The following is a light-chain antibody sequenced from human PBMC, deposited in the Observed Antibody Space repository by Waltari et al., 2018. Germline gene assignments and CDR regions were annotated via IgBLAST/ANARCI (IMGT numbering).Light chain of an antibody. Sequence: VLLTQSPASLSVSPGDTVILPCRASQSVRTNLVWYQQKAGQAPRNLIYGASTRASGVPSRFSGSGSETDFTLIISSLQSEDAAVYFCQQYYVWPPITFGGGTKLEI. V-gene: IGKV3-15*01. CDR1: QSVRTN. J-gene: IGKJ4*01. CDR2: GAS. CDR3: QQYYVWPPIT.